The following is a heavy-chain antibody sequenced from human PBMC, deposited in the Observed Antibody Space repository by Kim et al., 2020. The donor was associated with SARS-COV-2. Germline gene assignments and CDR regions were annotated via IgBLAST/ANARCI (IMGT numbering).Heavy chain of an antibody. Sequence: GGSLRLSCAASGFTFSDYYMSWIRQAPGKGLEWVSYISSSSSYTNYADSVKGRFTISRDNAKNSLYLQMNSLRAEDTAVYYCARGPLGGVAVAGMSSWGRGTLVTVSS. CDR3: ARGPLGGVAVAGMSS. J-gene: IGHJ5*02. V-gene: IGHV3-11*06. D-gene: IGHD6-19*01. CDR1: GFTFSDYY. CDR2: ISSSSSYT.